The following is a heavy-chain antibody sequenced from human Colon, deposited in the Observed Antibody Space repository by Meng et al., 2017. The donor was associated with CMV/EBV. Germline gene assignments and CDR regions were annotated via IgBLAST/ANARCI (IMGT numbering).Heavy chain of an antibody. J-gene: IGHJ5*02. CDR3: LGGHYSGA. Sequence: GESLKISCAASGFTFSNFWMNWVRQAPGKGLEWAANIKEDGSAQYYVDSVKGRFTISRDNPNNSLYLQMNSLKDEDTAVYYCLGGHYSGAWGQGTLVTVSS. CDR2: IKEDGSAQ. CDR1: GFTFSNFW. V-gene: IGHV3-7*01. D-gene: IGHD3-10*01.